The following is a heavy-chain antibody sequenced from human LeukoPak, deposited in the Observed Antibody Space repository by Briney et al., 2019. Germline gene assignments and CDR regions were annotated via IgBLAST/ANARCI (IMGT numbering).Heavy chain of an antibody. CDR2: IYYSGST. CDR1: GGSISSSSYY. D-gene: IGHD2-21*02. CDR3: ASSPAYCGGDCYSAHAFDI. Sequence: SETLSLTCTVSGGSISSSSYYWGWIRQPPGKGLEWIGSIYYSGSTYYNPSLKSRVTISVDTSKNQFSLKLSSVTAADTAVYYCASSPAYCGGDCYSAHAFDIWGQGTMVTVSS. J-gene: IGHJ3*02. V-gene: IGHV4-39*01.